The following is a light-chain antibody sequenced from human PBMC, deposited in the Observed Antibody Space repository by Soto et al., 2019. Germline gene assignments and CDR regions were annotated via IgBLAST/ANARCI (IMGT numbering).Light chain of an antibody. J-gene: IGKJ1*01. CDR3: QQYGSSITWT. V-gene: IGKV3-20*01. CDR2: AAS. Sequence: EVVLTQSPGTVSLSPGERATLSCRASQSVTSNYLAWYQQKPGQAPRLLIYAASSRATGIPDRFSGSGSGTDFTLSISRLVPEDCAVYYCQQYGSSITWTFGQGTKVEIK. CDR1: QSVTSNY.